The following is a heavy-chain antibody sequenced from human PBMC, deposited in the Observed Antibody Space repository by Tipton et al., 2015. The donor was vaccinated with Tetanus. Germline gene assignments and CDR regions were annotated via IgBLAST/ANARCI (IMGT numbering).Heavy chain of an antibody. J-gene: IGHJ4*02. CDR3: ARRRDDYGDYMDYFDY. D-gene: IGHD4-17*01. Sequence: AEVKKPGESLKISCKGSGYSFTSYWIGWVRQMPGKGLEWMGIIYPGDSDTRYSPSFQGQVTISADKSISTAYLQWSSLKASDTAMYYCARRRDDYGDYMDYFDYWGQGTLVTVSS. V-gene: IGHV5-51*01. CDR1: GYSFTSYW. CDR2: IYPGDSDT.